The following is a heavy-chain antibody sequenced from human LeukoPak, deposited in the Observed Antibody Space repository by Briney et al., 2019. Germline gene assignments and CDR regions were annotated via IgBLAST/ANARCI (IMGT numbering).Heavy chain of an antibody. J-gene: IGHJ4*02. CDR1: GYTFTSYG. Sequence: GASVKVSCKVSGYTFTSYGISWVRQAPGQGLEWMGWISAYNGNTNYAQKLQGRVTMTTDTSTSTAYMELRSLRSDDTAVYYCARPESRRYSSSCYDYWGQGTLVTVSS. D-gene: IGHD6-13*01. CDR3: ARPESRRYSSSCYDY. CDR2: ISAYNGNT. V-gene: IGHV1-18*01.